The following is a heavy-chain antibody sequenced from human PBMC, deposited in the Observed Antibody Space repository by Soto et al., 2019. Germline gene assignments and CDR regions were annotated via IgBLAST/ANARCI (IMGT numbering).Heavy chain of an antibody. J-gene: IGHJ5*02. CDR2: IWYDGSNK. CDR1: GFTFSSYG. Sequence: VQLVESGGGVVQPGRSLRLSCAASGFTFSSYGMHWVRQAPGKGLEWVAVIWYDGSNKYYADSVKGRFTISRDNSKNTLYLQMNSLRAEDTAVYYCAREDCTNGVCYTDWFDPWGQGTLVTVSS. V-gene: IGHV3-33*01. CDR3: AREDCTNGVCYTDWFDP. D-gene: IGHD2-8*01.